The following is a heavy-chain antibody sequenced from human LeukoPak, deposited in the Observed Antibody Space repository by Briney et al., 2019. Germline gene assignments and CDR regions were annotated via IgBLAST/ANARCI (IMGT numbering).Heavy chain of an antibody. CDR3: ARGYYYDSSGYLRFDY. CDR1: GFSFSDYG. J-gene: IGHJ4*02. Sequence: GGSLRLSCAASGFSFSDYGMRWVRQAPGKGLEGVALIRDDGNDKYYEDSVRGRFTISTENTKKTLYLQMDSLRAEGTALCYCARGYYYDSSGYLRFDYWGQGTLVTVSS. CDR2: IRDDGNDK. D-gene: IGHD3-22*01. V-gene: IGHV3-30*02.